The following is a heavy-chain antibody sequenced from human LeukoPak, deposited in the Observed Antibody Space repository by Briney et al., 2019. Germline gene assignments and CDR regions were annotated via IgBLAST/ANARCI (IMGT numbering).Heavy chain of an antibody. CDR2: ISAYNGNT. Sequence: ASVKVSCKASGYTFTSYGISWVRQAPGQGLEWMGWISAYNGNTNYAQKLQGRVTMTTDTSTSTAYMELSSLRSEDTAVYYCARASRRAGIAVAGQPPGYWGQGTLVTVSS. V-gene: IGHV1-18*01. CDR3: ARASRRAGIAVAGQPPGY. J-gene: IGHJ4*02. CDR1: GYTFTSYG. D-gene: IGHD6-19*01.